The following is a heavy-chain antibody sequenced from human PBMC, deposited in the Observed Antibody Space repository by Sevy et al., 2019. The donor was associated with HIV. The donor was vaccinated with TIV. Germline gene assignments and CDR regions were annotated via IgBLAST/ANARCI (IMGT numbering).Heavy chain of an antibody. CDR1: GYTFTGYY. CDR2: INPNSGGT. Sequence: ASVKVSCKASGYTFTGYYMHWVRQAPGQGLEWMGWINPNSGGTNYAQKFQGRVTTTRDTSISTTYMELSRLRSDDTAVYYCARDGHYDSSGYYFGVGAFDIWGQGTMVTVSS. D-gene: IGHD3-22*01. V-gene: IGHV1-2*02. J-gene: IGHJ3*02. CDR3: ARDGHYDSSGYYFGVGAFDI.